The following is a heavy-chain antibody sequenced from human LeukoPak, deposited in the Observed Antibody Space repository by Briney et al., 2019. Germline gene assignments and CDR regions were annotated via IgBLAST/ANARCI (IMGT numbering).Heavy chain of an antibody. D-gene: IGHD3-9*01. V-gene: IGHV3-30-3*01. CDR1: GFTFSNYA. CDR2: ISSDGSNK. CDR3: ARVAGVDWLRTDAFDI. J-gene: IGHJ3*02. Sequence: GGSLRLSCAASGFTFSNYAIHWVRQAPGKGLECVAVISSDGSNKYHADSVKGRFTISRDNSKNTVFLQMNSLRPEDTAVYYCARVAGVDWLRTDAFDIWGQGTMVTVSS.